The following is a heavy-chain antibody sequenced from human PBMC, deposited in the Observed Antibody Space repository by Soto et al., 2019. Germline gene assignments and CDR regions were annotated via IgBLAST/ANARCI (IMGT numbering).Heavy chain of an antibody. CDR3: AHRAILCSGGSCYSHPFDY. J-gene: IGHJ4*02. CDR2: IYWDDDK. V-gene: IGHV2-5*02. D-gene: IGHD2-15*01. Sequence: QITLKESGPPQVKPTQTLTLTCTFSGFSLNTTGVGVGWIRQPPGKALEWLAIIYWDDDKRYSPSLRSRLTITKDTSKTQVVLTMTNVAPVDTATYYCAHRAILCSGGSCYSHPFDYWGQGTLVTVSS. CDR1: GFSLNTTGVG.